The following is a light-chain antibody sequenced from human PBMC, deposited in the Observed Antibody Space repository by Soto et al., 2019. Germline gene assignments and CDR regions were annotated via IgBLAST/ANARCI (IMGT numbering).Light chain of an antibody. CDR2: GNS. J-gene: IGLJ3*02. CDR3: QSYDSSLSGWV. Sequence: QSVLTQPPSVSGAPGQRVTISCTGSSSNIGAGYDVHWYQQLPGTAPKLLIYGNSHRPSGVPDRFSGSKSGTSASLAITGLRAEDEADYYCQSYDSSLSGWVFGGGTQLTVL. V-gene: IGLV1-40*01. CDR1: SSNIGAGYD.